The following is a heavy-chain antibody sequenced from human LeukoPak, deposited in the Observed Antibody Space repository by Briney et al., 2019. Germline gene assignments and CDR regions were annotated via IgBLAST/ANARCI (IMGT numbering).Heavy chain of an antibody. D-gene: IGHD3-22*01. V-gene: IGHV4-59*08. CDR2: IYYSGST. J-gene: IGHJ6*02. Sequence: SETLSLTCTVSGGSISSYYWSWIRQPPGKGLEWIGYIYYSGSTNYNPSLKSRVTISVDTSKNQFSLKLSSVTAADTAVYYCARPCRNYYDSSGPCMDVWGQGTTVTVSS. CDR3: ARPCRNYYDSSGPCMDV. CDR1: GGSISSYY.